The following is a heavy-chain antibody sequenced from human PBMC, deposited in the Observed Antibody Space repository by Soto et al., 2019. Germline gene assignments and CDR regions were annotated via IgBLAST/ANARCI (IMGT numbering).Heavy chain of an antibody. D-gene: IGHD3-10*01. CDR1: GGSISSSNW. V-gene: IGHV4-4*02. CDR3: AREALPTKLFTQEYYFDY. Sequence: SETLSLTCAVSGGSISSSNWWSWVRQPPGKGLEWIGEIYHSGSTNYNPSLKSRVTISVDKSKNQFSLKLSSVTAADTAVYYCAREALPTKLFTQEYYFDYWGQGTLVIVSS. J-gene: IGHJ4*02. CDR2: IYHSGST.